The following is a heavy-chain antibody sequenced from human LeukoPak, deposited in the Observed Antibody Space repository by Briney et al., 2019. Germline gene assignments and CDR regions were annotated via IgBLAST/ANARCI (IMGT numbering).Heavy chain of an antibody. D-gene: IGHD1-26*01. V-gene: IGHV4-59*01. CDR1: GGSISSYY. CDR2: IYYSGST. J-gene: IGHJ4*02. Sequence: SETLSLTCTVSGGSISSYYWSWIRQPPGKGLEWIGYIYYSGSTNYNPSLKSRVTISVDTSKNQFSLKLSSETAADTAVYYCARARARYSGSYYGYYFDYWGQGTLVTVSS. CDR3: ARARARYSGSYYGYYFDY.